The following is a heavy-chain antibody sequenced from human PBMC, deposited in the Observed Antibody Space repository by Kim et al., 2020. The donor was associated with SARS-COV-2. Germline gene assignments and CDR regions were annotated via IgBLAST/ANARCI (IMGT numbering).Heavy chain of an antibody. CDR2: ISSSSNYI. J-gene: IGHJ4*02. Sequence: GGSLRLSCAASGFTFSSYSMNWVRQAPGKGLEWVSSISSSSNYIYYADSVKGRFTISRDNAKNSLYLQMNSLRAEDTAVYYCVQGYCSTTSCYYADSWGQGTLVTVSS. CDR1: GFTFSSYS. CDR3: VQGYCSTTSCYYADS. V-gene: IGHV3-21*01. D-gene: IGHD2-2*01.